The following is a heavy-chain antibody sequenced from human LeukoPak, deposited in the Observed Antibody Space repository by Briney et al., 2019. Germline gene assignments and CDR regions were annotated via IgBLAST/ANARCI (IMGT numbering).Heavy chain of an antibody. CDR2: IYYSGRT. Sequence: PWETLSLTCNVSGYSISSGFVWGWVGQRPGKGLEWIGYIYYSGRTKYNPSLKSRVTIPVDTTQHQPSLKLSSVTAAGTALYYCAIVRGYNYGSDAFDIWGQGTMVTVS. V-gene: IGHV4-38-2*02. CDR1: GYSISSGFV. D-gene: IGHD5-18*01. J-gene: IGHJ3*02. CDR3: AIVRGYNYGSDAFDI.